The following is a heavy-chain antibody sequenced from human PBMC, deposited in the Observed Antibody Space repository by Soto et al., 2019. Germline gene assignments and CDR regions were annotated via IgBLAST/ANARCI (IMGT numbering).Heavy chain of an antibody. CDR2: INAYNGNT. Sequence: GASVKVSCKASGYTFTSYGISWVRQAPGQGLEWMGWINAYNGNTNYAQKLQGRVTMTTDTSTSTAYMELRSLRSDDMAVYYCAREGYLDHYGDYYFDYWGQGTLVTVSS. CDR1: GYTFTSYG. V-gene: IGHV1-18*03. J-gene: IGHJ4*02. CDR3: AREGYLDHYGDYYFDY. D-gene: IGHD4-17*01.